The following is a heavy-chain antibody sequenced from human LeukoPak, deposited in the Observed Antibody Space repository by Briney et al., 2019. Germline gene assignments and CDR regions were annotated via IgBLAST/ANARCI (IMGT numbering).Heavy chain of an antibody. J-gene: IGHJ4*02. CDR1: GFTFGDYA. Sequence: GGSLRLSCTASGFTFGDYAMSWVRQAPGKGLEWVGFIRSKAYGRTKEYAASVKGRFTISRDDSKSMAYLQMNSLKNEDTAVYYCTRVADSRVYWRYYFDYWGQGTLVTVSS. V-gene: IGHV3-49*04. D-gene: IGHD3-22*01. CDR2: IRSKAYGRTK. CDR3: TRVADSRVYWRYYFDY.